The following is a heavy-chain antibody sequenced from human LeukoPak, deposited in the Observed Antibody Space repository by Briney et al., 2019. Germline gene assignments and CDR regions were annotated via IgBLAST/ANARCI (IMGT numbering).Heavy chain of an antibody. Sequence: LGGSLRLSCAASGFTSSDYWTHWVRQAPGKGLEWVANIKQDGSEKNYVASVKGRFTISRDNAKNSLYLQMNSLRAEDTALYYCARGRWAPFDCWGQGTLVTVSS. V-gene: IGHV3-7*01. CDR1: GFTSSDYW. CDR2: IKQDGSEK. CDR3: ARGRWAPFDC. D-gene: IGHD6-13*01. J-gene: IGHJ4*02.